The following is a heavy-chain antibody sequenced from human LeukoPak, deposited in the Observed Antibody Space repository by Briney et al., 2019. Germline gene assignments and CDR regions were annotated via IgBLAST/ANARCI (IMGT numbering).Heavy chain of an antibody. J-gene: IGHJ6*04. D-gene: IGHD3-10*02. CDR1: GFTFSSYA. V-gene: IGHV3-48*03. CDR2: ISSSGSTI. Sequence: GGSLRLSCAASGFTFSSYAMSWVRQAPGKGLEWVSAISSSGSTIYYADSVKGRFTISRGNAKNSLYLQMNSLRAEDTAVYYCAELGITMIGGVWGKGTTVTISS. CDR3: AELGITMIGGV.